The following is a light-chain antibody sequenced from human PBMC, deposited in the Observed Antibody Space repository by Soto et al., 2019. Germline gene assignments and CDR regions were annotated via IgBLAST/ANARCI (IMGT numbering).Light chain of an antibody. CDR3: QQYVDWPRT. CDR2: SAS. CDR1: QSVRSN. J-gene: IGKJ1*01. V-gene: IGKV3-15*01. Sequence: IMMTQSPATLSVSPGERATLSCRASQSVRSNLAWYQQRPGQAPRLLLYSASTRAAGIPARFSGSGSGTEFTLTISSLQSEDFAVYYCQQYVDWPRTFGQGTKVDIK.